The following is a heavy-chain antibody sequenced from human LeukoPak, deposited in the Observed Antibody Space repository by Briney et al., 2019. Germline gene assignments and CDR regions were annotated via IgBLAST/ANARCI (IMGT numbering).Heavy chain of an antibody. CDR1: GGSISSYY. D-gene: IGHD6-6*01. Sequence: SETLSLTCTVSGGSISSYYWSWIRQPAGKGLEWIGRIYTSGSTNYNPSLKSRVTMSVDTSKNQFSLKLSSVTAADTAVYYCARSPHKYSGSKDFDYWGQGTLVTVSS. V-gene: IGHV4-4*07. CDR3: ARSPHKYSGSKDFDY. J-gene: IGHJ4*02. CDR2: IYTSGST.